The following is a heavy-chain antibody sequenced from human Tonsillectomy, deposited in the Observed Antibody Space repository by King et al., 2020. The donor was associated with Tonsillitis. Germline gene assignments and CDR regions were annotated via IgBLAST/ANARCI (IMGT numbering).Heavy chain of an antibody. Sequence: QLQLQESGPGLVKPSETLSLTCSVSGGSISSYYWSWIRQPPGKGLEWIGHIYYSGSTNYNPSLKSRVTISIDTSKNQFSLRLSSVTAADTAVYYCARVLKYYYDSSDRYFDYWGQGTLVTVSS. D-gene: IGHD3-22*01. CDR3: ARVLKYYYDSSDRYFDY. CDR1: GGSISSYY. CDR2: IYYSGST. V-gene: IGHV4-59*01. J-gene: IGHJ4*02.